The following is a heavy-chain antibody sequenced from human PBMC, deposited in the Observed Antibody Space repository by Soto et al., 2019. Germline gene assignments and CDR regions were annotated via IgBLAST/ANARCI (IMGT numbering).Heavy chain of an antibody. V-gene: IGHV3-9*01. J-gene: IGHJ2*01. Sequence: GGSLRLSCAASGFTFDDYAMHWVRQAPGKGLEWVSGISWNSDSIGYADSVKGRFTISRDNAKNSLYLQMNSLRAEDTALYYCAKADSNYWYFDLWGRGTLVTVSS. CDR3: AKADSNYWYFDL. CDR1: GFTFDDYA. D-gene: IGHD4-4*01. CDR2: ISWNSDSI.